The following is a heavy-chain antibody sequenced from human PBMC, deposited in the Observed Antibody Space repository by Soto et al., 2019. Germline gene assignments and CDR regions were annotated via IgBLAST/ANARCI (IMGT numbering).Heavy chain of an antibody. V-gene: IGHV1-2*04. CDR2: INPNSDGT. J-gene: IGHJ4*02. Sequence: ASVKVSCKASGYTFTGYYMHWVRQAPGQGLEWMGWINPNSDGTNYAQKFKGWVTMTRDTSISTAYMELSRLRSDDTAVYYCARAQKYYDSSGYYYFDYWGLGTLVTVSS. CDR1: GYTFTGYY. CDR3: ARAQKYYDSSGYYYFDY. D-gene: IGHD3-22*01.